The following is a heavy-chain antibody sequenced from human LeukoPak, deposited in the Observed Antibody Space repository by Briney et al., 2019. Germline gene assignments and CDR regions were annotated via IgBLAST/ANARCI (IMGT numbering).Heavy chain of an antibody. CDR2: ISGGGDT. D-gene: IGHD5-18*01. CDR1: GFTFSNYA. CDR3: AKSNAAQRGYTYGYADFDY. Sequence: GGSLRLSCAASGFTFSNYAMTWVRQAPGKGLEWVSSISGGGDTYYADSVKGRFTFSRDTSKNTLYPQMNSLRAEDTAVYYCAKSNAAQRGYTYGYADFDYWGQGTLVTVSS. V-gene: IGHV3-23*01. J-gene: IGHJ4*02.